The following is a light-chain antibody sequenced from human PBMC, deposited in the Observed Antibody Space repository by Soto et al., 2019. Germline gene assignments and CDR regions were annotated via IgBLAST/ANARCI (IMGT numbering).Light chain of an antibody. Sequence: DIQLTQSPSFLSASVGDRVTISCRASQDTRRNLAWYQQETGRAPRLLIYAASIVQSGGPSRFSGSGSGTEFTLTVSGLQPEDFATYYCQHLNAYPHTFGQGTKVEIK. V-gene: IGKV1-9*01. CDR3: QHLNAYPHT. CDR2: AAS. J-gene: IGKJ2*01. CDR1: QDTRRN.